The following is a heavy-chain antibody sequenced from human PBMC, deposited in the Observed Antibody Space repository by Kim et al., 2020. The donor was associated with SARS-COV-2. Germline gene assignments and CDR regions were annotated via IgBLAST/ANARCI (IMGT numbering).Heavy chain of an antibody. V-gene: IGHV3-43*01. CDR3: AKGPLRYYYDSSGYYNY. J-gene: IGHJ4*02. Sequence: VKGRFTISRDNSKNSLYLQMNSLRTEDTALYYCAKGPLRYYYDSSGYYNYWGQGTLVTVSS. D-gene: IGHD3-22*01.